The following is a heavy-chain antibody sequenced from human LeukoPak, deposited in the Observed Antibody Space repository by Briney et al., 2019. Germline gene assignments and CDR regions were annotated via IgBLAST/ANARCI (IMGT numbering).Heavy chain of an antibody. Sequence: GGSLRLSCAASGFTFSSYEMNWVRQAPGKGLEWVSYISSSGSTIYYADSVKGRFTISRDHAKNSLYLQMNSLRAEDTAVYYCAELGITMIGGVWGKGTTVAISS. CDR1: GFTFSSYE. CDR2: ISSSGSTI. J-gene: IGHJ6*04. CDR3: AELGITMIGGV. V-gene: IGHV3-48*03. D-gene: IGHD3-10*02.